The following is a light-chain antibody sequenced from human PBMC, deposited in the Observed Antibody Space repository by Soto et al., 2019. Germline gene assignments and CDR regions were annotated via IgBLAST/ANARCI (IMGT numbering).Light chain of an antibody. Sequence: QPVLTQPPSVSGAPGQRVTISCTGSSSNIGAGYDVHWYQQHPGTAPKLLIYGNSNRPSGVPDRFSGSKSGTSASLAITGLLAEDEADYYCQSYDSSLSGYVFGTGTKLTVL. V-gene: IGLV1-40*01. CDR1: SSNIGAGYD. CDR2: GNS. CDR3: QSYDSSLSGYV. J-gene: IGLJ1*01.